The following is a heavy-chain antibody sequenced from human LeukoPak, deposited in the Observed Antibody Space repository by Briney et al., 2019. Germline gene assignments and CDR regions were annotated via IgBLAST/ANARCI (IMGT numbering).Heavy chain of an antibody. J-gene: IGHJ5*02. Sequence: ASVKVSCKASGYTFTGYYMHWVRQAPGQGLEWMGWINPNIGGTSYAQKFQGRVTMTRDTSINTAYMGLNRLRSDDTAVYYCARDRIAAAGFDPWGQGTLVTVSS. V-gene: IGHV1-2*02. CDR3: ARDRIAAAGFDP. CDR2: INPNIGGT. CDR1: GYTFTGYY. D-gene: IGHD6-13*01.